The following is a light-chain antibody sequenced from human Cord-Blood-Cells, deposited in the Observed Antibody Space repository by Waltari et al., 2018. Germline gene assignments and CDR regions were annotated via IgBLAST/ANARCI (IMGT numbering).Light chain of an antibody. CDR3: QQYGSSPPVT. CDR2: GAS. CDR1: QSVSSSY. J-gene: IGKJ5*01. Sequence: EIMLTQSPGTLSLSPGERATLSCRASQSVSSSYLAWYQQKPGQAPRLLIYGASRRATGIPDRFSGSGSGTDFTLTISRLEPEDFAVYYCQQYGSSPPVTFGQGTRLEIK. V-gene: IGKV3-20*01.